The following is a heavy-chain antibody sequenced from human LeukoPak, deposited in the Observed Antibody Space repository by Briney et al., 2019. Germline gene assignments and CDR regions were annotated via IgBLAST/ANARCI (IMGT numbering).Heavy chain of an antibody. D-gene: IGHD2-15*01. CDR1: GVTFSRHW. V-gene: IGHV3-7*03. CDR2: IKEDGTKK. Sequence: GGSLRLSCAASGVTFSRHWMTWVRQAPGKGLEWVANIKEDGTKKNYLDSVKGRFTISRDNTKNSLYLQMSSLRAEDTAIYYCTTDTWYSAGHWGQGTLVTVSS. CDR3: TTDTWYSAGH. J-gene: IGHJ4*02.